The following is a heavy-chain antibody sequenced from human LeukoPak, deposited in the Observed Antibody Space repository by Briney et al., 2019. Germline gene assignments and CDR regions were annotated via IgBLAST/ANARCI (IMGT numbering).Heavy chain of an antibody. CDR3: ARDDLGGAVTNFDN. V-gene: IGHV3-21*06. J-gene: IGHJ4*02. CDR2: INSNGMYT. D-gene: IGHD6-19*01. CDR1: GFTFGTYT. Sequence: GGSLRLSCAASGFTFGTYTLNWVRQAPGKGLEWVSSINSNGMYTYYGDSVRGRFTISRDNAKNSVYLQMNSLRVEDTAVYYCARDDLGGAVTNFDNWGQGILVTVSS.